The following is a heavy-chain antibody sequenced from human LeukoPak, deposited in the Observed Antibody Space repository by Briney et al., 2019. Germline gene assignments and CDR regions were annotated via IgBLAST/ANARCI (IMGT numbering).Heavy chain of an antibody. CDR1: GFTFSSYW. CDR3: ARDPGGPAGESSPDY. V-gene: IGHV3-7*03. Sequence: GGSLRLSCAASGFTFSSYWMSWVRQAPGKGLEWVANIKQDGSEKYYVDSVKGRFTISRDNAKNSLYLQMNSLRAEDTAVYYWARDPGGPAGESSPDYWGQETLVTVSS. J-gene: IGHJ4*02. CDR2: IKQDGSEK. D-gene: IGHD3-10*01.